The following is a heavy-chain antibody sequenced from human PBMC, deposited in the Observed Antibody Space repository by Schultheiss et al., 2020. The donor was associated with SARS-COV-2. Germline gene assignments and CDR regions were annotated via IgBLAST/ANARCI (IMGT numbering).Heavy chain of an antibody. CDR3: ARSYYYDSSGYYGYYYYYMDV. Sequence: SQTRALTCAVSGYSISSGYYWGWIRQPPGKGLEWIGSIYHSGSTYYNPSLKSRVTISVDTSKNQFSLKLSSVTAADTAVYYCARSYYYDSSGYYGYYYYYMDVWGKGTTVTVSS. J-gene: IGHJ6*03. V-gene: IGHV4-38-2*01. CDR1: GYSISSGYY. CDR2: IYHSGST. D-gene: IGHD3-22*01.